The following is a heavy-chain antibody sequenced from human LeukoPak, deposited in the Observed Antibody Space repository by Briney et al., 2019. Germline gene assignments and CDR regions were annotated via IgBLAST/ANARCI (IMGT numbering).Heavy chain of an antibody. CDR3: VRYGDAHFDY. J-gene: IGHJ4*02. Sequence: ASVKVSCKASGYSFTDYYIHWVRQAPGQGLEWMAWINPNTGGTKYAQKFQGRVTVTWDTSISTAYMDLSSLRFDDTAVFYCVRYGDAHFDYWGQGTLVTVSS. CDR2: INPNTGGT. V-gene: IGHV1-2*02. CDR1: GYSFTDYY. D-gene: IGHD4-17*01.